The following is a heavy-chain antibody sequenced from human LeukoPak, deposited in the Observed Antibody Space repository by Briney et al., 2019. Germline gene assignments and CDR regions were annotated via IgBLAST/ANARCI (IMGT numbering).Heavy chain of an antibody. V-gene: IGHV1-69*04. J-gene: IGHJ4*02. CDR3: ARAADYGDYDY. CDR1: GGTFSSYA. D-gene: IGHD4-17*01. Sequence: ASVKVSCKASGGTFSSYAISWVRQAPGQGLEWMGRIIPILGIANYAQKFQGRVTITADESTSTAYMELSSLRSGDTAVYYCARAADYGDYDYWGQGTLVTVSS. CDR2: IIPILGIA.